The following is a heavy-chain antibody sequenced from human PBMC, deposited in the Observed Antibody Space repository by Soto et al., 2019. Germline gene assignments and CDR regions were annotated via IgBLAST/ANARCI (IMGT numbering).Heavy chain of an antibody. Sequence: SETLSLTCTVSGGSISSYYWSWIRQPAGKGLEWIGSIYHSGTAYYNPSLKSRVTISIDTSRNQFSLKLTSATAADSAIYFCARGVVLPPTTPIRGCFDPWGQGTLVTVS. CDR3: ARGVVLPPTTPIRGCFDP. D-gene: IGHD2-2*02. J-gene: IGHJ5*02. CDR2: IYHSGTA. CDR1: GGSISSYY. V-gene: IGHV4-4*07.